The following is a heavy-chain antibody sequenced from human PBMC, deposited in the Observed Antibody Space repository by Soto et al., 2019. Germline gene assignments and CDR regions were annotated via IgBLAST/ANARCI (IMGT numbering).Heavy chain of an antibody. Sequence: GGSLSLPCASSEFTFSSYWMHWGLQSPGKGLVWVSRISGDGSSTTYADSVRGRFTISRDNAKNTVYLQMDSLRAEDTVFYYCERSIPGIYGVFD. J-gene: IGHJ3*01. V-gene: IGHV3-74*01. CDR1: EFTFSSYW. CDR2: ISGDGSST. CDR3: ERSIPGIYGVFD. D-gene: IGHD1-20*01.